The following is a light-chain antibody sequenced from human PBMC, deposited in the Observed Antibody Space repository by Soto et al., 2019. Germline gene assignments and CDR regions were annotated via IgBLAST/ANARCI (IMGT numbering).Light chain of an antibody. V-gene: IGKV3-11*01. J-gene: IGKJ4*01. Sequence: EIVLTQSPATLSLSPGERATLSCRASQSVSSYLAWYQQKPGQAPRILIYDASNRATGIPARFSGSGSGTDFTLTISSLEPEDFAVYYCQQFSSCPLTFGGGTKVDIK. CDR1: QSVSSY. CDR3: QQFSSCPLT. CDR2: DAS.